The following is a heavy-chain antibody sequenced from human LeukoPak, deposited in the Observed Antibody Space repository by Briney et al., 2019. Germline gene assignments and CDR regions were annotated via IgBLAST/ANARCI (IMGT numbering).Heavy chain of an antibody. D-gene: IGHD3-10*01. J-gene: IGHJ4*02. V-gene: IGHV3-23*01. Sequence: GGSLRLSCAASGFTFDDYAMSWVRQAPGKGLEWVSAIRAGDGSTYYADSVKGRFTISRDNSKNTLYLQMDSLRAEDTAVYYCAKLEGTYYSGSGILDWGQGTLVTVSS. CDR3: AKLEGTYYSGSGILD. CDR2: IRAGDGST. CDR1: GFTFDDYA.